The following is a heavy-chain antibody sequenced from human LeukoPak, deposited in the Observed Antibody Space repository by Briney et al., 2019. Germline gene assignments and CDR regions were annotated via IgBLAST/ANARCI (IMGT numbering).Heavy chain of an antibody. CDR1: GFTFDDYG. D-gene: IGHD5-18*01. CDR3: AREAGYSYNFYFVY. Sequence: GGSLRLACAASGFTFDDYGMSWVCQAPGKGLEWVSGINWNGDSTGYADSVKGRFTISRDNARNSLYLQMNSLRAEDTALYYCAREAGYSYNFYFVYWGQGTLVTVSS. J-gene: IGHJ4*02. CDR2: INWNGDST. V-gene: IGHV3-20*04.